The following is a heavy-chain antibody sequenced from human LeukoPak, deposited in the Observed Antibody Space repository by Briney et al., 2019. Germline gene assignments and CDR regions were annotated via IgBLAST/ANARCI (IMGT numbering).Heavy chain of an antibody. Sequence: SQTLSLTCTVSGGSISSGGYYWSWIRQPPGKGLEWIGYIYYSGSTNYNPSLKSRVTISVDTSKNQFSLKLSSVTAADTAVYYCARDKRYYDSSGLNYGMDVWGQGTTVTVSS. V-gene: IGHV4-61*08. CDR3: ARDKRYYDSSGLNYGMDV. CDR1: GGSISSGGYY. CDR2: IYYSGST. J-gene: IGHJ6*02. D-gene: IGHD3-22*01.